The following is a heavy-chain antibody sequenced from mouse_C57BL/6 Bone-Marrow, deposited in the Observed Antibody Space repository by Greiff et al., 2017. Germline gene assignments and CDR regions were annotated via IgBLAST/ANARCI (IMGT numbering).Heavy chain of an antibody. J-gene: IGHJ4*01. CDR2: INPRSGYT. V-gene: IGHV1-4*01. D-gene: IGHD3-2*02. CDR3: ARGSGYPRSAMDY. Sequence: QVQLQQSGAELARPGASVKMSCKASGYTFTSYTMHWVKQRPGQGLEWIGYINPRSGYTKYNQKFKDKATLTADKSSSTAYMQLSSLTSEPSAVYYCARGSGYPRSAMDYWGQGTSVTVSS. CDR1: GYTFTSYT.